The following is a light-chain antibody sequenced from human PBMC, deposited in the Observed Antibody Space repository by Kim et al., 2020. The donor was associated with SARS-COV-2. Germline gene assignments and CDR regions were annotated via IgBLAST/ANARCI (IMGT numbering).Light chain of an antibody. CDR1: QRISSY. J-gene: IGKJ1*01. V-gene: IGKV1-39*01. CDR2: AAS. Sequence: ATVGDRVTITCRASQRISSYLNWYQQKPRKAPKLMIYAASSLQSGVPSRFSGSGSGTDFTLTISSLQPEDFATYYCQQSYSTPRTFGQGTKVDIK. CDR3: QQSYSTPRT.